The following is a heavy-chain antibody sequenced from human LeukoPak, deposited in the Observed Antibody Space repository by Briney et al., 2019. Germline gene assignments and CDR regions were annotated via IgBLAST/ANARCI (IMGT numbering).Heavy chain of an antibody. D-gene: IGHD3-10*01. J-gene: IGHJ4*02. CDR2: INWNGRAI. V-gene: IGHV3-20*04. CDR3: ARADYYGSGSYYNWHVNYFDY. Sequence: GGSLRLSCAVSGFNFDDYGMSWVRQAPGKGLEWVSGINWNGRAIGYADSVKGRFTISRDNSKNTLYLQMGSLRAEDMAVYYCARADYYGSGSYYNWHVNYFDYWGQGTLVTVSS. CDR1: GFNFDDYG.